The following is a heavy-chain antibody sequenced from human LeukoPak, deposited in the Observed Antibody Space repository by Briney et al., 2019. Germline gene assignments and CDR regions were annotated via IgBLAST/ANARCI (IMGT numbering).Heavy chain of an antibody. CDR1: GYTLTDYY. D-gene: IGHD3-3*01. J-gene: IGHJ4*02. CDR3: ARVRSEDFDY. V-gene: IGHV1-2*02. CDR2: INPNSGGT. Sequence: ASVKVSCKASGYTLTDYYMHWVRQAPGQGLEWMGRINPNSGGTNYAQKFQGRVTMTRDTSISTAYMELSRLTSDDTAVYLCARVRSEDFDYWGQGTLVTVSS.